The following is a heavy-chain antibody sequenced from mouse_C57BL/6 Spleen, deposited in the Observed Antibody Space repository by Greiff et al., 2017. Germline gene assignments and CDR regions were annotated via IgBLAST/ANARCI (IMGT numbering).Heavy chain of an antibody. J-gene: IGHJ3*01. CDR1: GYTFTSYW. V-gene: IGHV1-55*01. CDR2: IYPGSGST. D-gene: IGHD4-1*02. CDR3: ARWDNWDPFAY. Sequence: VQLQESGAELVKPGASVKMSCKASGYTFTSYWITWVKQRPGQGLEWIGDIYPGSGSTNYNEKFKSKATLTVDTSSSTAYMQLSSLTSEDSAVYYCARWDNWDPFAYWGQGTLVTVSA.